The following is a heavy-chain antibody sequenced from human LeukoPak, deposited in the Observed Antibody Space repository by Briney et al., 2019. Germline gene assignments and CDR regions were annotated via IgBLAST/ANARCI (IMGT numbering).Heavy chain of an antibody. J-gene: IGHJ4*02. V-gene: IGHV3-23*01. CDR3: AKSLPAATPLYFDY. D-gene: IGHD2-2*02. Sequence: GGSLRLSCAASGFTFSSYVMTWVRQVPGKGLEWVSGIRGSGTSTYYADSVKGRFTISRDNSKNTLYLQVNSLRAEDTAVYYCAKSLPAATPLYFDYWGQGTLVTVSS. CDR1: GFTFSSYV. CDR2: IRGSGTST.